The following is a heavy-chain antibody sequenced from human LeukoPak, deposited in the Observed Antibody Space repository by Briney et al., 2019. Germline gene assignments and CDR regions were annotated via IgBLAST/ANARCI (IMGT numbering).Heavy chain of an antibody. CDR1: GYTFTSYY. CDR2: INPSGGST. CDR3: AVSGYSSGWSSSGFAFDY. V-gene: IGHV1-46*01. J-gene: IGHJ4*02. D-gene: IGHD6-19*01. Sequence: ASVKVSCKASGYTFTSYYMHWVRQAPGQGLEWMGIINPSGGSTSYAQKFQGRVTITRDTSASTAYVELSSLRSEDMAVYYCAVSGYSSGWSSSGFAFDYWGQGTLVTVSS.